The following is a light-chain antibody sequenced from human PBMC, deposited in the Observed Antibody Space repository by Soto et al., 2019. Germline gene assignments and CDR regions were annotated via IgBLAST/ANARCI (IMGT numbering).Light chain of an antibody. CDR2: GAS. Sequence: DIQMTQSPSSVSASVGARVTITCRASQGINNWVAWYQQQPGKAPKLLMSGASTLQSGVPSSFSGGGSGTRFTLIISSLQPENVATYYCQQTNYFRPCTCGGGTKVDLK. CDR1: QGINNW. CDR3: QQTNYFRPCT. J-gene: IGKJ4*01. V-gene: IGKV1-12*01.